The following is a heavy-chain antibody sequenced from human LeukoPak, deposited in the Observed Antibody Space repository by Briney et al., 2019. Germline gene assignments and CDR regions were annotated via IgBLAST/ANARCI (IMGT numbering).Heavy chain of an antibody. V-gene: IGHV1-2*02. CDR1: GYTFTGSR. CDR2: INPSNGDT. J-gene: IGHJ6*02. Sequence: ASVKVSCKAPGYTFTGSRMQWARQAPGQGLEWMGWINPSNGDTNSEQKFQGRVTMTRDTSISTVCMELSRLASDDTAVYYCARSWYGMDVWGQGTTVIVSS. D-gene: IGHD6-13*01. CDR3: ARSWYGMDV.